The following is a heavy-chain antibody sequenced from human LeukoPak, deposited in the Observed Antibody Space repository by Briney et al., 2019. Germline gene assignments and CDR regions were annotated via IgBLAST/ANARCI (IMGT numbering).Heavy chain of an antibody. V-gene: IGHV3-23*05. CDR1: GFTFSTYA. J-gene: IGHJ4*02. Sequence: GGPLRLSCVASGFTFSTYAMRWLRQAPGKGVECVSAFYSSGTNTYYANVVKGRFTISRDNSKNMLYLQMSGLRAEDTAVYYCAKEMTALTTIDYWGQGTLVTVSS. CDR3: AKEMTALTTIDY. D-gene: IGHD4-17*01. CDR2: FYSSGTNT.